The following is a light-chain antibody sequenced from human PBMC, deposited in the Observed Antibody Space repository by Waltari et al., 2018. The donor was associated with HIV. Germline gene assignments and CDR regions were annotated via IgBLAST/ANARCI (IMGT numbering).Light chain of an antibody. CDR1: SSNIGPNS. CDR2: RSN. V-gene: IGLV1-47*01. J-gene: IGLJ3*02. CDR3: AAWDDSLRGWV. Sequence: QSVLTQPPSASGTPGQRVTISCSGSSSNIGPNSVYWCQHLPGTTPKLLIYRSNQRPSGVPDRFSGSKSGTSGSLAISGLRSEYEADYYCAAWDDSLRGWVFGGGTKLTVL.